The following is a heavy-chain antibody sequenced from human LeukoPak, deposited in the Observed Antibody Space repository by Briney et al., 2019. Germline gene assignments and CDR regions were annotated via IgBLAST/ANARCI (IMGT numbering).Heavy chain of an antibody. CDR2: IYYSGST. CDR3: ASFDYGDYWYFDL. Sequence: SETLSLTCTVSGGSISSGDYYWSWIRQPPGKGLEWIGYIYYSGSTYYNPSLKSRVIISVDTSKNQFSLKLSSVTAADTAVYYCASFDYGDYWYFDLWGRGTLVTVSS. CDR1: GGSISSGDYY. D-gene: IGHD4-17*01. V-gene: IGHV4-30-4*01. J-gene: IGHJ2*01.